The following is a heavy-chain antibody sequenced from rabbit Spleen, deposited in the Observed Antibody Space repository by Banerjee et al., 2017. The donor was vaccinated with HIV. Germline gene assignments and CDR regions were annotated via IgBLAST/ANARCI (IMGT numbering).Heavy chain of an antibody. V-gene: IGHV1S45*01. Sequence: EQLEESGGGLVKPEGSLTLTCKASRVSFSDKDVMCWVRQAPGKGLEWIACIAAGSGGTTYYASWAKGRFTISKTSSTTVTLQMTSLTAADTATYFCARDLVGVIGWNFGFWGPGTLVTVS. CDR1: RVSFSDKDV. CDR3: ARDLVGVIGWNFGF. CDR2: IAAGSGGTT. D-gene: IGHD2-1*01. J-gene: IGHJ3*01.